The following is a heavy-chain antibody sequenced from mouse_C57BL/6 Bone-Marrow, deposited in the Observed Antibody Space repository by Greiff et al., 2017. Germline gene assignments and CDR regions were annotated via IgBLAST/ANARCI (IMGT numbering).Heavy chain of an antibody. CDR2: IWRGGST. D-gene: IGHD1-1*02. J-gene: IGHJ3*01. Sequence: LQESGPGLVQPSQSLSITSTVSGFSVTSYGVHWVRQSPGKGLEWLGVIWRGGSTDYNAAFMSRLSITKDNSKSQVFFKMNSLQADDTAIYYCAKNGGGGWFAYWGQGTLVTVSA. CDR1: GFSVTSYG. V-gene: IGHV2-5*01. CDR3: AKNGGGGWFAY.